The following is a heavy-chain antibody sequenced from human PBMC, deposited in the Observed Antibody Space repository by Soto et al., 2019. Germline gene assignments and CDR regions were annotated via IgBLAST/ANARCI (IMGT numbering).Heavy chain of an antibody. Sequence: VQLVESGGGVVQPGGSLRLSCAASGFTFSSYAMHWVRQAPGKGLEWVAVTSSGGSEKYYPDSVKGRFTISRDNSKNALYLQMISLRAEDTAVYFCAKDGGRAVAGTLDYWGQGTLVTVSS. D-gene: IGHD6-19*01. J-gene: IGHJ4*02. V-gene: IGHV3-30-3*01. CDR1: GFTFSSYA. CDR3: AKDGGRAVAGTLDY. CDR2: TSSGGSEK.